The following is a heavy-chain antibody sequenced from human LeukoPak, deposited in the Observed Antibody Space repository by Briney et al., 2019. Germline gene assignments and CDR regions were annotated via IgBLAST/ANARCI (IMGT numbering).Heavy chain of an antibody. D-gene: IGHD3-22*01. CDR2: IYYSGRT. CDR1: GFTFSSYA. Sequence: GSLRLSCAASGFTFSSYAMSWVRQPPGKGLEWIGTIYYSGRTYYSPSLKSRVTLSVDMSNNQFSLTLSSVTAADTALYFCARRRYYDSSGYLEWGQGTLVTVSS. V-gene: IGHV4-39*01. CDR3: ARRRYYDSSGYLE. J-gene: IGHJ1*01.